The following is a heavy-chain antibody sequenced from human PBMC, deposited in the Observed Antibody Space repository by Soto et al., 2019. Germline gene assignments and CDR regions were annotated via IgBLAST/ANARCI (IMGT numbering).Heavy chain of an antibody. Sequence: QVQLVESGGGVVQPGKSLRVSCVVSGFIFRGHSIHWVRQAPGTGLEWVAGISRDGSIKYYLASVKGRFTDSRDNSKNAVYFATNSPRDEETAVSHCASSRKGGVADACDYWGQGTLVTVAA. CDR2: ISRDGSIK. J-gene: IGHJ4*02. D-gene: IGHD2-15*01. V-gene: IGHV3-30*14. CDR1: GFIFRGHS. CDR3: ASSRKGGVADACDY.